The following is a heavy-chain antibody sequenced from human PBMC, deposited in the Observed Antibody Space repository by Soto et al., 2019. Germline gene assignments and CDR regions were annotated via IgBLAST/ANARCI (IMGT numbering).Heavy chain of an antibody. V-gene: IGHV1-18*01. CDR3: ARSSGTYPPSPYYYGLDV. CDR2: ISAHNGDT. D-gene: IGHD1-26*01. Sequence: QVQLVQSGPEVKKPGASVKVSCKASDYTFTSYGFSWVRQAPGQGLEWMGWISAHNGDTIYAQKFQDRITMTTDTSTNTAYLELRSLKSGDTAVFYCARSSGTYPPSPYYYGLDVWGQGTTVTVSS. J-gene: IGHJ6*02. CDR1: DYTFTSYG.